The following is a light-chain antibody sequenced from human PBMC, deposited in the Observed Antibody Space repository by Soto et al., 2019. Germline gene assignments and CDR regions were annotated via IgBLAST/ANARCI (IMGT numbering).Light chain of an antibody. J-gene: IGLJ2*01. CDR1: SSDIGNNH. CDR3: GTWDTSLSSVI. V-gene: IGLV1-51*02. Sequence: QAVLTQPPSVSAAPGQKVTISCSGSSSDIGNNHVSWYQHLPGTAPKLLIFENNRRPSEIPDRFSASKSGTSVTLDITGLQTGDEADYHCGTWDTSLSSVIFGGGTKLTVL. CDR2: ENN.